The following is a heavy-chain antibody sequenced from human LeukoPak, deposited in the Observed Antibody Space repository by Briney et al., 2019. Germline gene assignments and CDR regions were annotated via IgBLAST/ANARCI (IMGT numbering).Heavy chain of an antibody. CDR2: IYYIRNT. Sequence: SETLSLTCTVSGGSVGSAGYYWSWIRQPPGGGLEWIGYIYYIRNTNYNPSLKSRVTMSLDPSKNQFSLELNSVTAADTAVYYCARTQSQSGSYRYYFGCWGQGTLVTVSS. V-gene: IGHV4-61*08. D-gene: IGHD1-26*01. CDR1: GGSVGSAGYY. J-gene: IGHJ4*02. CDR3: ARTQSQSGSYRYYFGC.